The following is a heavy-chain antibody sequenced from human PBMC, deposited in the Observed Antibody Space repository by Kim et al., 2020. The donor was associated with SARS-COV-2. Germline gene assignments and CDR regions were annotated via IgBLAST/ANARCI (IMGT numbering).Heavy chain of an antibody. J-gene: IGHJ5*02. CDR1: GGSFSGYY. CDR3: ARGRYSSSSRFDP. D-gene: IGHD6-6*01. Sequence: SETLSLTCAVYGGSFSGYYWSWIRQPPGKGLEWIGEINHSGSTNYNPSLKSRVTISVDTSKNQFSLKLSSVTAADTAVYYCARGRYSSSSRFDPWGQGTLVTVSS. V-gene: IGHV4-34*01. CDR2: INHSGST.